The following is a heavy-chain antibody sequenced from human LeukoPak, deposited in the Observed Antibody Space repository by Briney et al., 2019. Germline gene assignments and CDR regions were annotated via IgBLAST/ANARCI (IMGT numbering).Heavy chain of an antibody. D-gene: IGHD3-16*01. J-gene: IGHJ3*01. CDR1: GFTFDNYG. CDR2: IRYDGSDK. V-gene: IGHV3-30*02. Sequence: GGSLRVSCAASGFTFDNYGMHWVRQAPGKGLEWVTFIRYDGSDKYYADSVKGRFTISRDNSENTLFLQMNSLRVEDTAVYYCAKRADYYDSSRALYDAFDLWGQGTMVTVSS. CDR3: AKRADYYDSSRALYDAFDL.